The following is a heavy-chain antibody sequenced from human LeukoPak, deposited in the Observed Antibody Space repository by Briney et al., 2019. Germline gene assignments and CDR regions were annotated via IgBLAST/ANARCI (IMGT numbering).Heavy chain of an antibody. CDR1: GFTFSNYE. CDR2: ISTSGSTI. Sequence: GGSLRLSCAASGFTFSNYEMNWVRQAPGKGLEWVSYISTSGSTIYYADSVKGRFTISRDNAKNSLYLQMNSLRAEDTAVYYCARDCDSSSWYLRYFDYWGQGTLVTVSS. CDR3: ARDCDSSSWYLRYFDY. J-gene: IGHJ4*02. V-gene: IGHV3-48*03. D-gene: IGHD6-13*01.